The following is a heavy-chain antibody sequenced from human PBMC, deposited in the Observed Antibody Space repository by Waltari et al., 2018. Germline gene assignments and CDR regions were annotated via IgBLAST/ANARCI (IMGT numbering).Heavy chain of an antibody. CDR3: ATPFYNWDDPLHS. D-gene: IGHD1-20*01. CDR1: GFTFSNFP. CDR2: ITFADEP. J-gene: IGHJ4*02. Sequence: EVQLLESGGGLVQPGGSLRLSCAASGFTFSNFPINWVRLAPGTGLEWVPAITFADEPYDADSRRGRFTIPRDSSKDTVHLQINGLRVEDTAVYYCATPFYNWDDPLHSWGQGTQVTVSS. V-gene: IGHV3-23*01.